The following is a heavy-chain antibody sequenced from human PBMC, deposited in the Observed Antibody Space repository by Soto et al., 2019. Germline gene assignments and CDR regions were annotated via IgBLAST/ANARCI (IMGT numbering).Heavy chain of an antibody. Sequence: QVQLVESGGGVVQPGRSLRLSCAASGFTFSSYGMHWVRQAPGKGLEWVAVISYDGSNKYYADSVKGRFTISRDNSKNTLYLQMTSLRAEDTAVYYCAKDLLRPGRAYGMDVGGQGTTVTVSS. V-gene: IGHV3-30*18. D-gene: IGHD6-25*01. J-gene: IGHJ6*02. CDR3: AKDLLRPGRAYGMDV. CDR1: GFTFSSYG. CDR2: ISYDGSNK.